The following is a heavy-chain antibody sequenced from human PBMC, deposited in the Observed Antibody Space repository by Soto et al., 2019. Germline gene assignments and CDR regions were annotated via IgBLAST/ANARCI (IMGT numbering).Heavy chain of an antibody. Sequence: SETLSLTCTVSGGSISSYYWSWIRQPPGKGLEWIGYIYYSGSTNYNPSLKSRVTISVDTSKNQFSLKLSSVTAADTAVYYCARFRDSSSWYAFDIWGQGTMVTVSS. CDR1: GGSISSYY. CDR3: ARFRDSSSWYAFDI. CDR2: IYYSGST. V-gene: IGHV4-59*08. J-gene: IGHJ3*02. D-gene: IGHD6-13*01.